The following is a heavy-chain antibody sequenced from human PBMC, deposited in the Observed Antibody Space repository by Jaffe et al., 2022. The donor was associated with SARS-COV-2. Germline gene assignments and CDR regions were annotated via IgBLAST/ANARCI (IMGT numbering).Heavy chain of an antibody. J-gene: IGHJ6*02. CDR1: GGSISSSSYY. CDR2: IYYSGST. Sequence: QLQLQESGPGLVKPSETLSLTCTVSGGSISSSSYYWGWIRQPPGKGLEWIGSIYYSGSTYYNPSLKSRVTISVDTSKNQFSLKLSSVTAADTAVYYCARQSGYYYYYGMDVWGQGTTVTVSS. D-gene: IGHD3-3*01. CDR3: ARQSGYYYYYGMDV. V-gene: IGHV4-39*01.